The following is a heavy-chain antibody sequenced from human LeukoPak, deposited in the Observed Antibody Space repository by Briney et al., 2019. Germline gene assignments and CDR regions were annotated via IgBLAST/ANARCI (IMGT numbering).Heavy chain of an antibody. J-gene: IGHJ6*04. Sequence: GGSLGLSCAASGFTFSSYEMNWVRHAPGKGLEWLSYIFSSGSTIYYADSVKGRFTISRDNAKHSLYLQMNSLRAEDTAVYYYARDMGYYGSGSYGYGMDVWGKGTTVTVSS. CDR1: GFTFSSYE. CDR2: IFSSGSTI. D-gene: IGHD3-10*01. V-gene: IGHV3-48*03. CDR3: ARDMGYYGSGSYGYGMDV.